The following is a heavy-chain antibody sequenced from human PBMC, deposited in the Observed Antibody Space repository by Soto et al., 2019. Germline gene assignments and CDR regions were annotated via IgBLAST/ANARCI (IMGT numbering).Heavy chain of an antibody. D-gene: IGHD4-4*01. CDR1: GYTFTSYG. CDR2: ISAYNGNT. Sequence: QVQLVQSGAEVKKPGASVKVSCKASGYTFTSYGISWVRQAPGQGLEWMGWISAYNGNTNYAQKLQGRVTMTTDTSTSTAYMELRGLRSDDTAVYYCARVPRDYSSDYWSDYWGQGTLVTVSS. V-gene: IGHV1-18*01. J-gene: IGHJ4*02. CDR3: ARVPRDYSSDYWSDY.